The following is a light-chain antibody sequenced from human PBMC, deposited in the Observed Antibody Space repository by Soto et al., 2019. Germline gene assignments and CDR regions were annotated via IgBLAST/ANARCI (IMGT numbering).Light chain of an antibody. V-gene: IGLV2-14*01. CDR1: SSDVGGYNY. Sequence: QSVLTQPASVSGSPGQSIAISCTGTSSDVGGYNYVSWYQQNPGKAPKFIIYDVSNRPSGVSDRFSGSKSGNTASLTISGLQAEDEADYYCASYTTSSTYVFGTGNKVTVL. J-gene: IGLJ1*01. CDR2: DVS. CDR3: ASYTTSSTYV.